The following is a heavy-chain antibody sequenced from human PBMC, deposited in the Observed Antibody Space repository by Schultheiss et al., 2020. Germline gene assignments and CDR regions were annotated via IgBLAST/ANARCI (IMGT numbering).Heavy chain of an antibody. CDR1: GGSISSYY. V-gene: IGHV4-39*07. J-gene: IGHJ4*02. CDR2: FSYSGST. CDR3: ARGVIQLWLSQYYFDY. D-gene: IGHD5-18*01. Sequence: SETLSLTCTVSGGSISSYYWGWIRQPPGKGLEWIGSFSYSGSTYSNPSLKSRVTISVDTSKNQFSLKLSSVTAADTAVYYCARGVIQLWLSQYYFDYWGQGTLVTVSS.